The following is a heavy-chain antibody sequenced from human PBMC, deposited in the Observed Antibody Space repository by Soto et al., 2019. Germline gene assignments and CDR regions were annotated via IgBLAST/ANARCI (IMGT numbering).Heavy chain of an antibody. CDR3: ARSAAAAANWFDP. CDR2: IYYSGST. J-gene: IGHJ5*02. D-gene: IGHD6-13*01. Sequence: PSECLSLTCTVSAGPISSYYWSWIRQPPGKGLEWIGYIYYSGSTNYNPSLKSRVTISVDTSKNQFSLKLRSDDTAVYYCARSAAAAANWFDPWGQGTLVTVSS. V-gene: IGHV4-59*01. CDR1: AGPISSYY.